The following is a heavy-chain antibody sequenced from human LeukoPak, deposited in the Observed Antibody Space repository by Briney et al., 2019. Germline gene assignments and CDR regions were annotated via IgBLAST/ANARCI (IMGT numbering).Heavy chain of an antibody. CDR3: AREYCSGGSCYFDY. CDR2: INSDGSST. D-gene: IGHD2-15*01. J-gene: IGHJ4*02. V-gene: IGHV3-74*01. CDR1: GFTFGSYW. Sequence: PGGSLRLSCAASGFTFGSYWMHWVRHAPGKGLVWVSRINSDGSSTSYADSVKGRFTISRDNAKNTLYLQMNSLRAEDTAVYYCAREYCSGGSCYFDYWGQGTLVTVSS.